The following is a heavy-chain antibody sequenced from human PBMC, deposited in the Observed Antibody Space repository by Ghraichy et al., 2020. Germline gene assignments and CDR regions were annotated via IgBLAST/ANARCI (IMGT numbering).Heavy chain of an antibody. D-gene: IGHD2-15*01. CDR3: ARDYCSGGSCYSVYYYYYMDV. J-gene: IGHJ6*03. V-gene: IGHV3-7*03. CDR1: GFTFSSYW. Sequence: GGSLRLSCAGSGFTFSSYWMSWVRQAPGKGLEWVANIKQDGSEKYYVDSVKGRFTISRDNAKNSLYLQMNSLRAEDTAVYYCARDYCSGGSCYSVYYYYYMDVWGKGTTVTVSS. CDR2: IKQDGSEK.